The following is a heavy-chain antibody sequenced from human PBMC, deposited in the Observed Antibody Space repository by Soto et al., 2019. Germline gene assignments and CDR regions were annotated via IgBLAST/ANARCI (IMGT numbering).Heavy chain of an antibody. CDR3: TFPEDIAAAGAYFDY. J-gene: IGHJ4*02. CDR1: GFTFSNAW. Sequence: ESGGGLVKPGGSLRLSCAASGFTFSNAWMSWVRQAPGKGLEWVGRIKSKTDGGTTDYAAPVKGRFTISRDDSKNTLYLQMNSLKTEDTAVYYCTFPEDIAAAGAYFDYWGQGTLVTVSS. CDR2: IKSKTDGGTT. D-gene: IGHD6-13*01. V-gene: IGHV3-15*01.